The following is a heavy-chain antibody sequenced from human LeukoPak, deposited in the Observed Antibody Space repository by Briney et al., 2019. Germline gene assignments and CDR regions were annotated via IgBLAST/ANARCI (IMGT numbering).Heavy chain of an antibody. Sequence: ASVKVSCKASGYTFTSYGISWVRQAPGQGLEGMGWISAYNGNTNYAQKLQGRVTMTTDTSTSTAYMELRSLRSDDTAVYYCAVDYGSGSYYNPLDYWGQGNLVTVSS. V-gene: IGHV1-18*01. J-gene: IGHJ4*02. CDR3: AVDYGSGSYYNPLDY. D-gene: IGHD3-10*01. CDR1: GYTFTSYG. CDR2: ISAYNGNT.